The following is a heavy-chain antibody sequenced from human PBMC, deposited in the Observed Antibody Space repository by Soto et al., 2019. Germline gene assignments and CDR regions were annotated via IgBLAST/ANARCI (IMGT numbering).Heavy chain of an antibody. Sequence: QVQLQESGPGLLKPSQTLSLTCTVSGGSIENGGYYWIGIRQHPEKGLEWLGSIHYTESAFYNPSVKSRVAMSVDTSKNHFSLTLTSVTVADTATYYCARGGDYATTWGQGSLVVVSS. V-gene: IGHV4-31*03. J-gene: IGHJ5*02. CDR2: IHYTESA. CDR1: GGSIENGGYY. D-gene: IGHD4-17*01. CDR3: ARGGDYATT.